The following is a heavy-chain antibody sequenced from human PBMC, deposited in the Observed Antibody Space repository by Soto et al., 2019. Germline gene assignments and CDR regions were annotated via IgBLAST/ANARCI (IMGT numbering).Heavy chain of an antibody. CDR2: ISYDGSNK. CDR1: GFTFKRNA. J-gene: IGHJ4*02. V-gene: IGHV3-30*04. Sequence: GGSLRLSCAASGFTFKRNAMHWVRQAPGKGLEWVAVISYDGSNKHYTDSVKGRFTISRDNSKNTLYLQMTGLRPEDTAVYYCTSSSVSDIVVVAAASELDYWGQGTLVTVSS. CDR3: TSSSVSDIVVVAAASELDY. D-gene: IGHD2-15*01.